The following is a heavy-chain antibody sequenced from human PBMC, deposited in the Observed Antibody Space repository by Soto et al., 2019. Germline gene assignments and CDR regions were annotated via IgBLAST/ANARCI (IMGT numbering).Heavy chain of an antibody. CDR3: ARTNSPYSHWFDP. CDR2: IYYSGST. J-gene: IGHJ5*02. Sequence: QVQLQESGPGLVKPSQTLSLTCTVSGGSISSGGYYWSWIRQHHGKGLGWIGYIYYSGSTDYNPSLKSRVTIAVDTSKSRCSLEMSSVTAADTAVYYCARTNSPYSHWFDPWGQGTMVTDSS. CDR1: GGSISSGGYY. D-gene: IGHD2-8*01. V-gene: IGHV4-31*03.